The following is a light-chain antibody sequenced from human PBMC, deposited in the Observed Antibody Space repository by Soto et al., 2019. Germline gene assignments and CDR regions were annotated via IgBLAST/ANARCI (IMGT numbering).Light chain of an antibody. CDR1: QSISSNY. V-gene: IGKV3-20*01. CDR2: GAS. Sequence: EIVLTQSPGTLSVSPGERATLSCRASQSISSNYLAWYQQKPGQAPSLLIYGASSRATGIPDRFSGSGSGTDFTLTISSVEPEDSAIYYCQQYGSWTFGQGNKVEIK. J-gene: IGKJ1*01. CDR3: QQYGSWT.